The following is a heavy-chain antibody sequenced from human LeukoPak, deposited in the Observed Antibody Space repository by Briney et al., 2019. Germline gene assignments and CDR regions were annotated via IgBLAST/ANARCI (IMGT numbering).Heavy chain of an antibody. J-gene: IGHJ6*02. D-gene: IGHD3-10*01. Sequence: SVKVSCKASGSTFSRYGISWVRQAPGQGLEWMGGIIPMFGTANYAQKFQGRVTIIADESTSTAYMELSSLRSEDTAVYYCASDRYGVRDYGSGSYMERIYYYGMDVRGQGTTVTVSS. V-gene: IGHV1-69*01. CDR1: GSTFSRYG. CDR2: IIPMFGTA. CDR3: ASDRYGVRDYGSGSYMERIYYYGMDV.